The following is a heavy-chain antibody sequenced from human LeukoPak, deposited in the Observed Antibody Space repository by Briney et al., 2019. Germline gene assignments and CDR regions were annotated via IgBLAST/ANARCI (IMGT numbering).Heavy chain of an antibody. D-gene: IGHD6-13*01. Sequence: SETLSLTCAVYGVSFSDSYWSWIRQPPRKGLEWIGENNHRGSTNYSLSLKSRVSMSVDTSKNQFSLDPSSVTAADTAVYYCAAGQQFQYWGQGTLVIVSS. V-gene: IGHV4-34*01. CDR2: NNHRGST. J-gene: IGHJ1*01. CDR1: GVSFSDSY. CDR3: AAGQQFQY.